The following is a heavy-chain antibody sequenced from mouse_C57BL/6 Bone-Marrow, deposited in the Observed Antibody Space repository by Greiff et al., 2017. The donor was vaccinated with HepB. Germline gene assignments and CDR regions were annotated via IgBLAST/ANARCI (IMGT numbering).Heavy chain of an antibody. V-gene: IGHV14-4*01. D-gene: IGHD1-1*01. CDR1: GFNIKDDY. J-gene: IGHJ2*01. CDR3: TSICITTVVAPYYFDY. CDR2: IDPENGDT. Sequence: EVQVVESGAELVRPGASVKLSCTASGFNIKDDYMHWVKQRPEQGLEWIGWIDPENGDTEYASKFQGKATITADTSSNTAYLQLSSLTSEDTAVYYCTSICITTVVAPYYFDYWGQGTTLTVSS.